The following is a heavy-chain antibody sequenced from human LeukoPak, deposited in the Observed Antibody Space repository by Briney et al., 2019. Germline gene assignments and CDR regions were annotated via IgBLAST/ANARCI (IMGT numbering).Heavy chain of an antibody. Sequence: ASVKLSCKASGYTFTVYFMHWVRQAPGQGLEWIGLMNPDNGGTHYAQKFQGRVTMTRDSSINTAYMELSRLTSDDTAVYYCATLGGHSLAAQNGYWGQGTLVTVSS. D-gene: IGHD3-16*01. CDR1: GYTFTVYF. V-gene: IGHV1-2*02. CDR3: ATLGGHSLAAQNGY. J-gene: IGHJ4*02. CDR2: MNPDNGGT.